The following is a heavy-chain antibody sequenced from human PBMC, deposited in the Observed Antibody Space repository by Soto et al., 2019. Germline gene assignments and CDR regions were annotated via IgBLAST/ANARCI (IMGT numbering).Heavy chain of an antibody. V-gene: IGHV3-7*05. CDR3: ARRNIVVVLAAVRESLGLAAFDY. D-gene: IGHD2-2*01. CDR1: GFTFSSYW. Sequence: EVQLVESGGGLVQPGGSLRLSCAASGFTFSSYWMSWVRQAPGKGLEWVANIKQDGSEKYYVDSVKGRFTISRDNAKNSLYLQMNSLRAEDTAVYYCARRNIVVVLAAVRESLGLAAFDYWGQGTLVTVSS. CDR2: IKQDGSEK. J-gene: IGHJ4*02.